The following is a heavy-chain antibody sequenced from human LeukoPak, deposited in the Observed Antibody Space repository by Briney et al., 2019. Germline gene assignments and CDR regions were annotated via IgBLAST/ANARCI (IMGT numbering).Heavy chain of an antibody. CDR2: INPSGGRT. V-gene: IGHV1-46*01. CDR3: ARDLDYYGSGSFFNI. Sequence: ASVKVSCKASGYXFSNYYIHWVRQAPGQGREWMGKINPSGGRTVYAQKFQGRVTVTRDTSTSTVYMDLSSLRSEDAAVYYCARDLDYYGSGSFFNIWGQGTMVTVSS. D-gene: IGHD3-10*01. J-gene: IGHJ3*02. CDR1: GYXFSNYY.